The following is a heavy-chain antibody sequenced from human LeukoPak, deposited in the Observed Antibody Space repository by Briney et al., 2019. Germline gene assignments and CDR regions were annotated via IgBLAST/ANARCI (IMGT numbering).Heavy chain of an antibody. CDR1: GFTFSSNY. CDR2: IYAGGST. CDR3: ARADPQTCRRANCYFVGMDV. Sequence: GGSLRLSCAASGFTFSSNYMTWVRQAPGKGLEWVSIIYAGGSTYHADSVKGRFTISRDNSKNTLYLQMTSLRAEDTAVYYCARADPQTCRRANCYFVGMDVWGQGTTVIVSS. D-gene: IGHD2-2*01. V-gene: IGHV3-66*01. J-gene: IGHJ6*02.